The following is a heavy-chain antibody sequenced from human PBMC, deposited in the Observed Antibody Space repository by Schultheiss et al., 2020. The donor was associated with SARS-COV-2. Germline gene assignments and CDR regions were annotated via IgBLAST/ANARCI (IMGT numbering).Heavy chain of an antibody. D-gene: IGHD3-3*01. Sequence: ASVKVSCKASGYTFTSYGISWVRQAPGQGFEWMGWISAYNGNTNYAQKLQGRVTMTTDTSTSTAYMELRSLRSDDTAVYYCARDDASGFDRYYGMDVWGQGTTVTVSS. CDR1: GYTFTSYG. J-gene: IGHJ6*02. CDR3: ARDDASGFDRYYGMDV. V-gene: IGHV1-18*04. CDR2: ISAYNGNT.